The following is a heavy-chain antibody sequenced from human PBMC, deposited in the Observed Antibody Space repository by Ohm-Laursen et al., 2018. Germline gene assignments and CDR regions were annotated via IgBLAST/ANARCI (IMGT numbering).Heavy chain of an antibody. CDR1: VFTLSSYS. CDR2: INSVSSHR. Sequence: SLRLSCAASVFTLSSYSMNWIRQVPGKGLEWLSYINSVSSHRYEGDSARGRFTMSRDKAKNSVYLQLTSLRVEDTAVYYCARSVSNSGYFRHDAFDLWGQGTMLIVSS. V-gene: IGHV3-21*05. J-gene: IGHJ3*01. CDR3: ARSVSNSGYFRHDAFDL. D-gene: IGHD3-22*01.